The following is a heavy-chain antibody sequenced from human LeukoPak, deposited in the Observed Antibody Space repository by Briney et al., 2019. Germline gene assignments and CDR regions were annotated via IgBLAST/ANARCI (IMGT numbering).Heavy chain of an antibody. D-gene: IGHD3-10*01. Sequence: SETLSLTCTVSGYSISSSYYWGWIRQPPGKGLEWIGSIYYRGSTYYNPSLKSRVTISVDTSKNQFSLNLNSVTAADTAVYYCARRPPSYSDNSGTYYLGGFDYWGQGTLVTVSS. CDR3: ARRPPSYSDNSGTYYLGGFDY. CDR1: GYSISSSYY. V-gene: IGHV4-38-2*02. J-gene: IGHJ4*02. CDR2: IYYRGST.